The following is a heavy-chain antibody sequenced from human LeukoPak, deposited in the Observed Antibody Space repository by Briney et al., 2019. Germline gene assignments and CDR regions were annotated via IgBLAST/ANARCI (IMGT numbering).Heavy chain of an antibody. CDR3: ARLAAVPA. V-gene: IGHV1-2*02. J-gene: IGHJ1*01. CDR1: GYTFTGYY. Sequence: ASVKVSCKASGYTFTGYYLHWVRQAPGQGFEWMGWIHPNSGGTNYAQKFQGRVTMTRDTSISTAYMELSSLRSDDTAVYYCARLAAVPAWGQGTLVTVSS. CDR2: IHPNSGGT. D-gene: IGHD6-19*01.